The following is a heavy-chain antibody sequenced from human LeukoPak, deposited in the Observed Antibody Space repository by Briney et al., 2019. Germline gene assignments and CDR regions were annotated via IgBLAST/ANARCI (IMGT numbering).Heavy chain of an antibody. V-gene: IGHV3-23*01. D-gene: IGHD6-19*01. CDR2: ISGTADNT. J-gene: IGHJ6*01. Sequence: SGGSLRLSCAASGFTFSSYAMSWVRQAPGKGLECVSTISGTADNTYYADSVKGRFTISRDNSKNTLYLQMNSLRAEDTAVYYCAKDRSSGWNSSLDVWGQGTTVTVSS. CDR3: AKDRSSGWNSSLDV. CDR1: GFTFSSYA.